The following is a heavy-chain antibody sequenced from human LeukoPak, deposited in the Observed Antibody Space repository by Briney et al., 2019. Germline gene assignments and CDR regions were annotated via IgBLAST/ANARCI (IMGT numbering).Heavy chain of an antibody. V-gene: IGHV4-34*01. CDR1: GGSFSGYY. J-gene: IGHJ6*04. CDR2: INHSGST. CDR3: ARGFKWQQLVRPVMDV. D-gene: IGHD6-13*01. Sequence: SETLSLTCAVYGGSFSGYYWSWIRQPPGKGLEWIGEINHSGSTNYNPSLKSRVTISVDTSKNQFSLKLSSVTAADTAVYYCARGFKWQQLVRPVMDVWGKGTTVTVSS.